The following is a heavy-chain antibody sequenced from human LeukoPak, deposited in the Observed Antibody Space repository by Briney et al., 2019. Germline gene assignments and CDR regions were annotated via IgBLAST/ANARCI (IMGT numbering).Heavy chain of an antibody. J-gene: IGHJ4*02. D-gene: IGHD3-10*01. V-gene: IGHV4-39*07. CDR3: ASVEWFGDLTFEG. CDR2: IYYSGNT. CDR1: GGSISSSAYY. Sequence: SETLSLTCSVSGGSISSSAYYWGWIRQPPGQGLEWIGSIYYSGNTYYNPSLKSPVTISIDTSKNQFSLRLISVTAADTAVYYCASVEWFGDLTFEGWGRGTLVTVSS.